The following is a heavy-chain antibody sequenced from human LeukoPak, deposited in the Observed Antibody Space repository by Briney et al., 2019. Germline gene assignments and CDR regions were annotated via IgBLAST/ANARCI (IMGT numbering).Heavy chain of an antibody. D-gene: IGHD4-17*01. CDR3: ARTSRSVTTMGMFDP. CDR2: IYYSGST. Sequence: SETLSLTCTVSGGSVSSGGYYWSWIRQPPGKGLEWIGYIYYSGSTNYNPSLKSRVTISVDTSKNQFSLRLTSVTAADTAVYYCARTSRSVTTMGMFDPWGQGTLVAVSS. CDR1: GGSVSSGGYY. V-gene: IGHV4-61*08. J-gene: IGHJ5*02.